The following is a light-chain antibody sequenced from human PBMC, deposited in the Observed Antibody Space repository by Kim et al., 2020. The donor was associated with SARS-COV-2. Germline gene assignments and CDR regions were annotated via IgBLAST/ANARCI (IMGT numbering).Light chain of an antibody. CDR2: KYN. CDR3: QAWASTTVV. Sequence: VPTGHTVSLTFSGDNVGEKSACWYQQRPGQSPVLVIYKYNKRPSGIPERFSRYNSGHTATLTISGTQAMDEADYYCQAWASTTVVFGGGTRLTVL. V-gene: IGLV3-1*01. CDR1: NVGEKS. J-gene: IGLJ2*01.